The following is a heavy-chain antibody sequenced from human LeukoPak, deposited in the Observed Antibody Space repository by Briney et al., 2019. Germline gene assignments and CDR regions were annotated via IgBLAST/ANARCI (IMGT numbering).Heavy chain of an antibody. V-gene: IGHV1-2*02. J-gene: IGHJ5*02. CDR3: ARDVHGDYGSGWFDP. D-gene: IGHD4-17*01. CDR2: INPNSGGT. CDR1: GYTFTGYY. Sequence: ASVKVSCKASGYTFTGYYMHWGRQAPGQGLEWMGWINPNSGGTNYAQKLQGRVTMTRETSISTAYMELSRLRSDDTAVYYCARDVHGDYGSGWFDPWGQGTLVSVSS.